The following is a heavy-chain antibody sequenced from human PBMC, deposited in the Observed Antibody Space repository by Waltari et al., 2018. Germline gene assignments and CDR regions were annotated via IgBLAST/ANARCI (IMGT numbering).Heavy chain of an antibody. CDR2: VKEDGSEI. CDR1: GFAFSTYW. Sequence: EVQLVESGGNLVQPGGSMRLSCAASGFAFSTYWMSLVRQAPGKGLEWVANVKEDGSEIYYVDSVKGRFTISRYNAKNSLYLQMNSLRAADTAVYFCARGRVDFAYWGQGTLVTVSS. CDR3: ARGRVDFAY. V-gene: IGHV3-7*01. J-gene: IGHJ4*02.